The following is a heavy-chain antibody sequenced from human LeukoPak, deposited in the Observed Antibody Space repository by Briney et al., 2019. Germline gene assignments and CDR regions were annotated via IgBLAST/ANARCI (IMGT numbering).Heavy chain of an antibody. CDR3: ARDGGYYFDY. CDR2: IYYSGST. Sequence: PSETLSLTCTVSGGSISSSSYYWGWIRQPPGKGLEWIGYIYYSGSTNYNPSLKSRVTISVDTSKNQFSLKLSSVTAADTAVYYCARDGGYYFDYWGQGTLVTVSS. D-gene: IGHD3-16*01. V-gene: IGHV4-61*05. J-gene: IGHJ4*02. CDR1: GGSISSSSYY.